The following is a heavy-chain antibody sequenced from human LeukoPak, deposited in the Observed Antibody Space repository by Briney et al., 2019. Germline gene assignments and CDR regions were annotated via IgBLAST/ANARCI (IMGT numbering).Heavy chain of an antibody. D-gene: IGHD6-6*01. V-gene: IGHV3-23*01. CDR1: GFTFSSYA. CDR2: ISGSGGST. CDR3: AKDGDSSSSDDAFDI. Sequence: PGGSLRLSCAASGFTFSSYAMSWVRQAPGKGLEWVSDISGSGGSTYYADSVKGRFTISRDNSKNTLYLQMNSLRAEDTAVYYSAKDGDSSSSDDAFDIWGQGTMVTVSS. J-gene: IGHJ3*02.